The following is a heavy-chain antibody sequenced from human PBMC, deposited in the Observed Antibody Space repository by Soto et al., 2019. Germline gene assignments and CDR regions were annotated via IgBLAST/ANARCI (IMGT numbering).Heavy chain of an antibody. J-gene: IGHJ4*02. CDR2: ISSSGSTI. CDR1: GFTFSDYY. V-gene: IGHV3-11*01. CDR3: ARDQLDYDFWSGYYDY. Sequence: GGSLRLSCAASGFTFSDYYMSWIRQAPGKGLEWVSYISSSGSTIYYADSVKGRFTISRDNAKNSLYLQMNSLRAEDTALFYCARDQLDYDFWSGYYDYWGQGTLVTVSS. D-gene: IGHD3-3*01.